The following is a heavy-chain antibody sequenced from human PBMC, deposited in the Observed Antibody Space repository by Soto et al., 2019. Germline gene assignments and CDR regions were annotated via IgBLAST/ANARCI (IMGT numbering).Heavy chain of an antibody. CDR3: ARSVAVPGAHIDY. CDR1: GGSISGSY. J-gene: IGHJ4*02. Sequence: PSETLSLTCSVSGGSISGSYWCWIRQSPGKGLEWLGYVYYTGSTNYSPSLRSRVSISVDTSKNEFSLRLSSVTAADTAVYFCARSVAVPGAHIDYWGQGTQVTVSS. CDR2: VYYTGST. V-gene: IGHV4-59*01. D-gene: IGHD6-19*01.